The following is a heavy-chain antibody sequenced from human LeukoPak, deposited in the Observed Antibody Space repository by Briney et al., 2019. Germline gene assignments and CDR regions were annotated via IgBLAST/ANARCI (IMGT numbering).Heavy chain of an antibody. J-gene: IGHJ6*02. CDR1: GDSISKFA. CDR2: IIPIFGTA. Sequence: GSSVKVSCKASGDSISKFAVSWVRQAPGQGLQWMGGIIPIFGTADYAQKFQGRVTITADEATSTTYMELSSPKSEDTAIYYCTTRSCGAGACSSSFYYYYGLHFWGQGTTVSVSS. CDR3: TTRSCGAGACSSSFYYYYGLHF. D-gene: IGHD3-16*01. V-gene: IGHV1-69*01.